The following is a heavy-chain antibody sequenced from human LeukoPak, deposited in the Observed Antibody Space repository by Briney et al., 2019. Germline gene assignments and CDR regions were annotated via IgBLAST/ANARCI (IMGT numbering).Heavy chain of an antibody. J-gene: IGHJ4*02. D-gene: IGHD6-13*01. V-gene: IGHV4-34*01. CDR3: ARGGGAAPGN. CDR2: IDHSGST. Sequence: PGGSLRLSCAASGFTFTTYSMNWVRQPPGKGLEWIGEIDHSGSTNYSPSLKSRVTISADTSKNQFSLKLNSVTAADTAVYYCARGGGAAPGNWGQGTLVTVSS. CDR1: GFTFTTYS.